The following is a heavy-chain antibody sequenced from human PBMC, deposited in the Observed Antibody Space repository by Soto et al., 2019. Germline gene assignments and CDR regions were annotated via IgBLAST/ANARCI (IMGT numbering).Heavy chain of an antibody. J-gene: IGHJ3*02. CDR3: ARQERLGYCSSTSCYRRAFDI. Sequence: ASVKVSCKASGGTFSSYAISWVRQAPGQGLEWMGGIIPIFGTANYAQKFQGRVTITADKSTSTAYMELSSLRSEDTAVYYCARQERLGYCSSTSCYRRAFDIWGQGTMVTVS. D-gene: IGHD2-2*01. V-gene: IGHV1-69*06. CDR2: IIPIFGTA. CDR1: GGTFSSYA.